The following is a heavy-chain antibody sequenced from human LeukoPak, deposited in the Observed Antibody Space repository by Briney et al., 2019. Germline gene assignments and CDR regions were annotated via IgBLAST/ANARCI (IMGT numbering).Heavy chain of an antibody. CDR3: ARDPDGVAVAGTLDDY. CDR1: GYTFPSYG. D-gene: IGHD6-19*01. J-gene: IGHJ4*02. CDR2: ISAYNGNT. Sequence: ASVKVSCKASGYTFPSYGISWVRQAPGQGREWMGCISAYNGNTNYAQKLQGRVTMTTDTSTSTAYMELRSLRSDDTAVYYCARDPDGVAVAGTLDDYWGQGTLVTVSS. V-gene: IGHV1-18*01.